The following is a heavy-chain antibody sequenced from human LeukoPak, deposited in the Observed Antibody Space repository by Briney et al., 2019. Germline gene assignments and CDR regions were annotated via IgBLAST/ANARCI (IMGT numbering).Heavy chain of an antibody. CDR3: ARHSLGDFDY. J-gene: IGHJ4*02. V-gene: IGHV4-39*01. Sequence: SGTLSLTCTVSGGSISSSSYYWGWIRQPPGKGLEWIGSIYYSGSTYYNPSLKSRVTISVDTSKNQFSLKLSSVTAADTAVYYCARHSLGDFDYWGQGTLVTVSS. CDR1: GGSISSSSYY. CDR2: IYYSGST.